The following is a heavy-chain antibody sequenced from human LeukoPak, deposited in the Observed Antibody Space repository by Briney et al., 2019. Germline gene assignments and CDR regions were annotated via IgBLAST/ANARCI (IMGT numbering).Heavy chain of an antibody. CDR1: GGPISSYY. CDR2: IYSSGST. J-gene: IGHJ6*02. Sequence: PSETLSLTCTVSGGPISSYYWSWIRQPPGKGLEWIGYIYSSGSTNYNPSLKSRVTISVDTSKNQFSLKLSSVTAADTAVYYCARVSSTWASGYYNMDVWGQGTTVTVSS. V-gene: IGHV4-59*08. D-gene: IGHD1-26*01. CDR3: ARVSSTWASGYYNMDV.